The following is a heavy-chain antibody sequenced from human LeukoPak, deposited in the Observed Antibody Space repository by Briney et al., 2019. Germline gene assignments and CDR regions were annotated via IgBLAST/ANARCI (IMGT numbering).Heavy chain of an antibody. V-gene: IGHV3-48*01. J-gene: IGHJ4*02. CDR3: VRDNPRCCGVVPANIDDS. CDR1: GFIFSRDS. CDR2: ISHDSGIR. D-gene: IGHD2-15*01. Sequence: GGSLTLSCAASGFIFSRDSTNWVRQAPGKGLEWISYISHDSGIRYYADSVRGRFTISRDNARNSLYLQMHSLRAEDTAVYYCVRDNPRCCGVVPANIDDSWGQGTLVTVSS.